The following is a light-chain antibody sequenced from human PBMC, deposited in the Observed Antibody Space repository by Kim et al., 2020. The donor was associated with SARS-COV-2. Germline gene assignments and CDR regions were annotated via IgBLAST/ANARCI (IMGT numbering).Light chain of an antibody. CDR1: RGVSSI. V-gene: IGKV3-15*01. CDR2: VAY. Sequence: SAGGGATACSTGRRGVSSIVGWDQKKPGQANRLLIYVAYTRTTGIEARFRGSGCGKEFTITINSLQSEDDAVYYWQQYNKWPLTFGGGTKVDIK. CDR3: QQYNKWPLT. J-gene: IGKJ4*01.